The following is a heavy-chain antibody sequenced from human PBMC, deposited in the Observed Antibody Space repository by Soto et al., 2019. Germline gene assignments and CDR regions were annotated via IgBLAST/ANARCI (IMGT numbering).Heavy chain of an antibody. CDR2: ISAYDDNT. J-gene: IGHJ6*02. CDR1: GYRFTSYG. V-gene: IGHV1-18*03. Sequence: QAQLVQSGPEVKKPGASVKVSCKASGYRFTSYGISWVRQAPGQGLEWLGWISAYDDNTKYAQTLQGRVSMSTDTSTNTAYMELRSLRSDDMAMYYCARGGYYDSSGSRNYHYYGMNVWGQGTTVTVSS. D-gene: IGHD3-22*01. CDR3: ARGGYYDSSGSRNYHYYGMNV.